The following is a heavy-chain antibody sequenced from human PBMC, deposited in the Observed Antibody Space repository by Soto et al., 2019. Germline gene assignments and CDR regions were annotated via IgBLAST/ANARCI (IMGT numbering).Heavy chain of an antibody. J-gene: IGHJ4*02. D-gene: IGHD6-6*01. CDR2: MSYDGSAK. CDR1: GFIFSNNG. CDR3: EIARVADAALAH. Sequence: QVQLVESGGGVVQPGRSLRLSCAGSGFIFSNNGMHWVRQAPGKGLEWVAFMSYDGSAKFYADSVKGRFTISRDNSKRTLFLHMSNLRAEDTAMYYCEIARVADAALAHWGQGTLVTVSS. V-gene: IGHV3-30*03.